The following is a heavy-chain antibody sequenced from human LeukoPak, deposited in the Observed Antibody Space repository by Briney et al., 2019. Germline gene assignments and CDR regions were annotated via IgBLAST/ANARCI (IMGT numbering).Heavy chain of an antibody. Sequence: ASVKVSCKASGYTFTSYAMNWVRQAPGQGLEWMGWINTNTGNPTYAQGFTGRFVFSLDTSVGTAYLQISSLKAEDTAVYYCARVDRVTMVRGVIIAPTFDYWGQGTLVTVSS. D-gene: IGHD3-10*01. CDR1: GYTFTSYA. J-gene: IGHJ4*02. CDR2: INTNTGNP. V-gene: IGHV7-4-1*02. CDR3: ARVDRVTMVRGVIIAPTFDY.